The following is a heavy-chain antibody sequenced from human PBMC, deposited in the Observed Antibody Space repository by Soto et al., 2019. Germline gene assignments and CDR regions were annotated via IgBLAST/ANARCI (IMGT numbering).Heavy chain of an antibody. CDR2: ISSTGLYT. CDR3: TKSWLFEKNWFDP. V-gene: IGHV3-23*01. J-gene: IGHJ5*02. D-gene: IGHD3-22*01. Sequence: PGGSLRLSCAASGFSFTTYVMSWVRQAPGKGLEWVSDISSTGLYTYLADSVKGRFTISRDNSKNTLYLQMNSLRVDDTAVYFCTKSWLFEKNWFDPWGQGPMVTV. CDR1: GFSFTTYV.